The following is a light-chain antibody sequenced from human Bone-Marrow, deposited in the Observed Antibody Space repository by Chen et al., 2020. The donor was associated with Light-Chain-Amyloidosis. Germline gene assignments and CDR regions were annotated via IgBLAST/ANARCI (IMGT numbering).Light chain of an antibody. V-gene: IGKV4-1*01. CDR1: QSVLYNSNNKNY. CDR2: WAS. Sequence: DIVMTQSPDSLAVSLGERATINCKSSQSVLYNSNNKNYLTWYQHMPGQPPNLLIYWASTREYGVPDRFSGSGSGTDFTLTISSLQSEDVAVYYCQQYYSAPPTFVHGTTVEIK. CDR3: QQYYSAPPT. J-gene: IGKJ1*01.